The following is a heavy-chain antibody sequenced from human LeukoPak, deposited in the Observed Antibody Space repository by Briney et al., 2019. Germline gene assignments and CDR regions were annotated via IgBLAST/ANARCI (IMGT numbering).Heavy chain of an antibody. J-gene: IGHJ6*02. Sequence: GASVKVSCKASGYTFTGYYMHWVRQAPGQGLEWMGWINPNSGGTNYAQKFQGWVTMTRDTSISTAYMELSRLRSDDTAVYYCARAPWVSSWYSYYYYGMDVWGQGTTVTVSS. CDR2: INPNSGGT. V-gene: IGHV1-2*04. CDR1: GYTFTGYY. CDR3: ARAPWVSSWYSYYYYGMDV. D-gene: IGHD6-13*01.